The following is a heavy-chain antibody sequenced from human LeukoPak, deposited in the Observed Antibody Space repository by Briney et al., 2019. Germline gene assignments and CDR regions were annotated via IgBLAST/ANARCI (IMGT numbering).Heavy chain of an antibody. J-gene: IGHJ4*02. V-gene: IGHV3-23*01. D-gene: IGHD6-19*01. CDR3: AKDSQWLVRDYYFDY. CDR2: ISGSGGST. Sequence: PGGSLRLSCAASGFTFSSYWMNWVRQAPGKGLEWVSAISGSGGSTYYADSVKGRFTISRDNSKNTLYLQLNSLRAEDTAVYYCAKDSQWLVRDYYFDYWGQGTLVTVSS. CDR1: GFTFSSYW.